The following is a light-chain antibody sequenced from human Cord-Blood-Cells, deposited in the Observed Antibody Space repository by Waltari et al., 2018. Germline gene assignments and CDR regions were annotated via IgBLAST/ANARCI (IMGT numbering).Light chain of an antibody. V-gene: IGLV2-23*01. Sequence: QSALTQPASVSGSPGQSLTISCTGTTSEVGRFNLVPWYQQPPGKAPKLMIYEGSKRPSGVSNRFSGSKSGNTASLTISGLQAEDEADYYCCSYAGSSTWVFGGGTKLTVL. CDR1: TSEVGRFNL. CDR3: CSYAGSSTWV. CDR2: EGS. J-gene: IGLJ3*02.